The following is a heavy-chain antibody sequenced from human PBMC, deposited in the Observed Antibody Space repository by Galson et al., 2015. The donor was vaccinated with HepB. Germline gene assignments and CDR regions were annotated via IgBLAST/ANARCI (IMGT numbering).Heavy chain of an antibody. CDR2: MSNSDDT. CDR1: GFAFNNYP. D-gene: IGHD3-10*01. CDR3: AKYYAPGKRYFDY. V-gene: IGHV3-23*01. Sequence: SLRLSCAASGFAFNNYPMTWVRQAPGKGLEWVPSMSNSDDTHYPDSVKGRFTISRDNSKNTLYLQMNSLRAEDTAVYYCAKYYAPGKRYFDYWGQGTQVTVSS. J-gene: IGHJ4*02.